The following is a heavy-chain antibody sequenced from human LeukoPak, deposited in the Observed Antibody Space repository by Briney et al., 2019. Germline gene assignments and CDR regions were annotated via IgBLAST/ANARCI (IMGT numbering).Heavy chain of an antibody. D-gene: IGHD3-16*01. V-gene: IGHV3-66*01. Sequence: GGSLRLSCAASGFTVSSNYMSWVRQAPGKGLEWVSVIYSGGSTYYADSVKGRFTISRDNSKNTLYLQMNSLRAEDTAVYYCARDRWVRSRGMDVWGQGTTVTVSS. CDR1: GFTVSSNY. CDR3: ARDRWVRSRGMDV. CDR2: IYSGGST. J-gene: IGHJ6*02.